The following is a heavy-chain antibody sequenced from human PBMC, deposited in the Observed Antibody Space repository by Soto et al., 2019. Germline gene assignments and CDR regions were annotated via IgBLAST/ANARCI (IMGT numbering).Heavy chain of an antibody. J-gene: IGHJ6*02. CDR2: ISGSGGST. V-gene: IGHV3-23*01. CDR3: AKDRASRIFGVVTPLDV. D-gene: IGHD3-3*01. CDR1: GFTFSSYA. Sequence: PGGSLRLSCAASGFTFSSYAMSWVRQAPGKGLEWVSAISGSGGSTYYADSVKGRFTISRDNSKNTLYLQMNSLRAEDTAVYYCAKDRASRIFGVVTPLDVWGQGTTVTVSS.